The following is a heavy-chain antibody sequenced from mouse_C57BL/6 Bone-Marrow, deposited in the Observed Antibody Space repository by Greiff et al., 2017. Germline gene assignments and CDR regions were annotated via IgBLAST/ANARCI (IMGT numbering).Heavy chain of an antibody. CDR1: GYTFTTYP. J-gene: IGHJ2*01. V-gene: IGHV1-47*01. Sequence: QVQLQQSGAELVKPGASVKMSCKASGYTFTTYPIEWMKQNHGKSLEWIGNFHPYNDDTKYNEKFKGKATLTVDKSSNTVYLELSRLTSDDSAVYYCARSSTFFYYFDYWGHGATLTVSS. CDR3: ARSSTFFYYFDY. D-gene: IGHD5-1*01. CDR2: FHPYNDDT.